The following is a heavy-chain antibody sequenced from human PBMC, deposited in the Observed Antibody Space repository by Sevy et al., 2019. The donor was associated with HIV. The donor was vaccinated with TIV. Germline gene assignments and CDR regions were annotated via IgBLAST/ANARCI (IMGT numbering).Heavy chain of an antibody. CDR2: ISSSSTYI. CDR1: GFTFSSYS. CDR3: ARATTGYYGSGSYGAFDI. J-gene: IGHJ3*02. V-gene: IGHV3-21*01. Sequence: GGSLRLSCAASGFTFSSYSIDWVRQAPGKGLEWVSSISSSSTYIYYADSVKGRFTISRDNAKNSLYLQMNSLRAEDAAVYYCARATTGYYGSGSYGAFDIWGQGTMVTVSS. D-gene: IGHD3-10*01.